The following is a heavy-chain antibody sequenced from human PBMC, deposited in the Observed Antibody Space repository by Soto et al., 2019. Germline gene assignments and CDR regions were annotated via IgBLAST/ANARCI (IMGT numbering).Heavy chain of an antibody. J-gene: IGHJ6*02. CDR3: AARPYGGNSSYGMDV. V-gene: IGHV4-34*01. CDR1: GGSFSGYY. Sequence: SETLSLTCAVYGGSFSGYYWSWIRQPPGKGLEWIGEINHSGSTNYNPSLKGRVTISVDTSKNQFSLKLSSVTAADTAVYYCAARPYGGNSSYGMDVWGQGTTVTVSS. D-gene: IGHD4-17*01. CDR2: INHSGST.